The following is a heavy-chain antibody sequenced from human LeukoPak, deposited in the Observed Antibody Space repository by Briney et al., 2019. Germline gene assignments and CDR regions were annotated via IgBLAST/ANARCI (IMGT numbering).Heavy chain of an antibody. Sequence: SVKVSCKASGGTFSSYAISWVRQAPGQGLEWMGRIIPIPGTANYAQKFQGRVTITTDESTSTAYMELSSLRSEDTAVYYCARGELPIVVLPAALTHWGQGTLVTVSS. CDR2: IIPIPGTA. D-gene: IGHD2-2*01. J-gene: IGHJ4*02. CDR1: GGTFSSYA. V-gene: IGHV1-69*11. CDR3: ARGELPIVVLPAALTH.